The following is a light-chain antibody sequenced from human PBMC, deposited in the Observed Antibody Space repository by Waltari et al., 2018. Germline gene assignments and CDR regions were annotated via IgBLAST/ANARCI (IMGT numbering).Light chain of an antibody. CDR3: QQYYSYPPYT. CDR1: QGISSY. Sequence: AIRITQSPSSLSASTGDRVNITCRASQGISSYLAWYQQKPGKAPKLLIYAASTLQSGVPSRFSGSGSGTDFTLTISCLQSEDFATYYCQQYYSYPPYTFGQGTKLEIK. J-gene: IGKJ2*01. CDR2: AAS. V-gene: IGKV1-8*01.